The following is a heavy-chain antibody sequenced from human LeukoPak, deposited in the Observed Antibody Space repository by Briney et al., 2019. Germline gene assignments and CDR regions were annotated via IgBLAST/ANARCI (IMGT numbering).Heavy chain of an antibody. V-gene: IGHV4-34*01. Sequence: SETLSLTCAVCGGSFSGYYWSWIRQPPGKGLEWIGEINHSGSTNYNPSLKSRVTISVDTSKNQFSLKLSSVTAADTAVYYCAREAGAYYGSGSYYTHWDYWGQGTLVTVSS. CDR1: GGSFSGYY. J-gene: IGHJ4*02. CDR2: INHSGST. CDR3: AREAGAYYGSGSYYTHWDY. D-gene: IGHD3-10*01.